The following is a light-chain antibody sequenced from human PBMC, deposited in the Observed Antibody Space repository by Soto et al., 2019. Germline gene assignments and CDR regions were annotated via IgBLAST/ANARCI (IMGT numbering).Light chain of an antibody. J-gene: IGKJ2*01. CDR1: QSVDSHY. CDR3: QQHVKSPRT. V-gene: IGKV3-20*01. CDR2: AAS. Sequence: EIVLTQSPGTLSLSPGERATLSCRASQSVDSHYLAWYHQRPGQAPRLLISAASRRASGIPDRFSGSGSGPDFTLCISRLEPEDVGMYYCQQHVKSPRTFGQGTKLEIK.